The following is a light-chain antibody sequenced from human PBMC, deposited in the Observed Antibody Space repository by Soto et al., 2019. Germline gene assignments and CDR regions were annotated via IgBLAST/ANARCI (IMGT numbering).Light chain of an antibody. CDR3: QQYDTSDTWT. J-gene: IGKJ1*01. CDR1: QSISRLY. CDR2: DGS. Sequence: IVLTQSPGTLSLSPGEGATLSCRAIQSISRLYLSWYQQKPGQPPRLLIYDGSTRATGIPDRFSGSGSGTDFTLTISKLEPGDFAVYYCQQYDTSDTWTFGQGTKVDIK. V-gene: IGKV3-20*01.